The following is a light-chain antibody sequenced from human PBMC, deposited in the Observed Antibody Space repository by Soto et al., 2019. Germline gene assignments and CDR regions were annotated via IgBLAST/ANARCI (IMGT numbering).Light chain of an antibody. V-gene: IGKV1-5*03. CDR3: QQYHSSPVT. CDR1: QSISSW. Sequence: DIQMTQSPSTLSASVGDRVTITCRASQSISSWLAWYQQKPGKAPKLLIYQASSLESGVPSRFSGSGSGTEFPLTINSLQPDDFATFYCQQYHSSPVTFGGGTKVDIK. CDR2: QAS. J-gene: IGKJ4*01.